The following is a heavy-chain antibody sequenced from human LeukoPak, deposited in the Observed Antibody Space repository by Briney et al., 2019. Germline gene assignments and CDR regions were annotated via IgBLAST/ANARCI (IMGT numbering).Heavy chain of an antibody. CDR1: GGSISSGSYY. J-gene: IGHJ4*02. Sequence: PSETLSLTCTVSGGSISSGSYYWSWIRQPAGKGLEWIGRIYTSGSTNYNPSLKSRVIISVDKSKNQFSLKLTSVTAADTAVYYCARLQLRHCSRTNCANEFDYWGQGTLVTVSS. CDR2: IYTSGST. V-gene: IGHV4-61*02. CDR3: ARLQLRHCSRTNCANEFDY. D-gene: IGHD2-2*01.